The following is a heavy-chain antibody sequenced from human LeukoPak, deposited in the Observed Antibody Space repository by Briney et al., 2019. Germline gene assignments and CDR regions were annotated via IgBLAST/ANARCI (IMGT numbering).Heavy chain of an antibody. CDR2: ISDSGGRT. D-gene: IGHD3-22*01. V-gene: IGHV3-23*01. CDR3: AKRGVVIRVILVGFHKEAYYFDS. J-gene: IGHJ4*02. CDR1: GITLSNYG. Sequence: GGSLRLSCAVSGITLSNYGMSWVRQAPGKGLEWVAGISDSGGRTNYADSVKGRFTISRDNPKNTLILQMNSLRPEDTALYFCAKRGVVIRVILVGFHKEAYYFDSWGQGALVTVSS.